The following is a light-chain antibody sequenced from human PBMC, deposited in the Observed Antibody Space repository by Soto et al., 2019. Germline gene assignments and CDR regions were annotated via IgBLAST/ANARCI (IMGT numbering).Light chain of an antibody. CDR2: GAS. CDR1: QSVSSN. CDR3: QQYNNWPIT. J-gene: IGKJ5*01. V-gene: IGKV3-15*01. Sequence: EIMMTQSPATLSVPPGERATLSCRASQSVSSNLAWYQQKPGQAPRLLIYGASTRATGIPARFSGSGSGTEFTLTISSLQSEDFAVYYCQQYNNWPITFGQGTLLEIK.